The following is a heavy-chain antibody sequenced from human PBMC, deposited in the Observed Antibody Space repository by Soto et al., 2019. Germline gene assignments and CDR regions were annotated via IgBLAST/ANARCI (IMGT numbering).Heavy chain of an antibody. CDR3: ARLLLWFGEPNDAFDI. D-gene: IGHD3-10*01. V-gene: IGHV4-4*07. J-gene: IGHJ3*02. CDR2: IYTSGST. CDR1: GGSISSYY. Sequence: NPSETLSLTCTVSGGSISSYYWSWIRQPAGKGLEWIGRIYTSGSTNYNPSLKSRVTMSVDTSKNQFSLKLSSVTAADTAVYYCARLLLWFGEPNDAFDIWGQGTMVTV.